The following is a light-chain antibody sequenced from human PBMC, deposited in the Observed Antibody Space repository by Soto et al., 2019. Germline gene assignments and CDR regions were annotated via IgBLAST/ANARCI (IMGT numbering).Light chain of an antibody. J-gene: IGKJ4*01. CDR2: AAS. CDR3: LQDYNYPLT. V-gene: IGKV1-6*01. CDR1: QGIRND. Sequence: AIQMTQSPSSLSASVGDRVTITCRASQGIRNDLGWYQQRPGKAPKLLIYAASSLQSGVPSRFSGTGPGTDFTLTISSLQPEDFATYYCLQDYNYPLTFGGGTKVDIK.